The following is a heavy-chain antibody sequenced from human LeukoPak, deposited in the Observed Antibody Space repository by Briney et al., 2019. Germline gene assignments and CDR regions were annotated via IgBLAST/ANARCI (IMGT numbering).Heavy chain of an antibody. V-gene: IGHV1-18*01. D-gene: IGHD4-23*01. CDR2: VNIYNDNT. J-gene: IGHJ4*02. CDR3: ARASDYGGNSFDY. CDR1: GYTFGTYG. Sequence: ASVKVSCTASGYTFGTYGITWVRQAPGQGLEWMGWVNIYNDNTDYAQELQGRVSMTTDTSTSTAYMELRSLTSDDTAVYYCARASDYGGNSFDYWGQGTLVTVSS.